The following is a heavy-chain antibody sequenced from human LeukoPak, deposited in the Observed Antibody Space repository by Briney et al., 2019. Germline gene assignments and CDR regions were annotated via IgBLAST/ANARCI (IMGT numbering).Heavy chain of an antibody. V-gene: IGHV1-8*01. D-gene: IGHD3-10*01. CDR2: MNPNSGNT. Sequence: ASVKVSCKASGYTFTSYDINWVRQATGQGLEWMGWMNPNSGNTGYAQKFQGRVTMTRNTSISTAYMELSSLRSEDTAVYYCARIQAYYYGSGSYFYDYWGQGTLVTVSS. J-gene: IGHJ4*02. CDR3: ARIQAYYYGSGSYFYDY. CDR1: GYTFTSYD.